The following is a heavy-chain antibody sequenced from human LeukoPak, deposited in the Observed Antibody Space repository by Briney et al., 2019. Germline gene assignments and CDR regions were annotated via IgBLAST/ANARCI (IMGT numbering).Heavy chain of an antibody. CDR1: DGSISSSSYY. V-gene: IGHV4-39*01. D-gene: IGHD3-10*01. CDR3: ARHKLVWFGEFYYFDY. J-gene: IGHJ4*02. Sequence: PSETLSLTCTVSDGSISSSSYYWGWIRQPPGKGLEWIGSIYYSGSTYYNPSLKSRVTISVDTSKNQFSLKLSSVTAADTAVYYCARHKLVWFGEFYYFDYWGQGTLVTVFS. CDR2: IYYSGST.